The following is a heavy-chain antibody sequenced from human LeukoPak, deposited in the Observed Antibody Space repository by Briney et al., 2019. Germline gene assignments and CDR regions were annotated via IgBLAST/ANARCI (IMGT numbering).Heavy chain of an antibody. CDR1: GFSFSSNC. Sequence: GGSLRLSCAVSGFSFSSNCMSWVRQAPGKGLEWVSGIIDSGGSTGYADSVKGRFTISRDNAKNSLYLQMNSLRAEDTALYHYARTVVRGVKAYNWFDPWGQGTLVTVSS. D-gene: IGHD3-10*01. CDR2: IIDSGGST. CDR3: ARTVVRGVKAYNWFDP. V-gene: IGHV3-20*01. J-gene: IGHJ5*02.